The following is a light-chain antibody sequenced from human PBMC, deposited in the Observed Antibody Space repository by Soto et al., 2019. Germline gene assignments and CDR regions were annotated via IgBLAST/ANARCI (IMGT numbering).Light chain of an antibody. CDR1: QSVNSL. Sequence: EIVMTQSPATLSVSPGERATLTCRASQSVNSLLAWYQQKPGQAPRLLIYGASTRATGIPARFSGSGSGTEFTLTISRLQSEDFAAYYCQQYKNWPESFGQGTKLEI. V-gene: IGKV3-15*01. J-gene: IGKJ2*03. CDR2: GAS. CDR3: QQYKNWPES.